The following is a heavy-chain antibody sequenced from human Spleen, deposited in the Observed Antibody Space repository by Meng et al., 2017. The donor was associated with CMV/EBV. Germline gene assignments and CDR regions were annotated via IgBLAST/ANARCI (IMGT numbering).Heavy chain of an antibody. CDR1: GFTVSSNY. J-gene: IGHJ4*02. V-gene: IGHV3-11*04. CDR3: ARDPRGDGGVTFDY. Sequence: GESLKISCAASGFTVSSNYMSWVRQAPGKGLEWIAYISDSGSSTIRIHYADSVKGRFTISRDNAQNSLYLQMNSLRADDTAVYYCARDPRGDGGVTFDYWGQGILVTVSS. D-gene: IGHD5-24*01. CDR2: ISDSGSSTIRI.